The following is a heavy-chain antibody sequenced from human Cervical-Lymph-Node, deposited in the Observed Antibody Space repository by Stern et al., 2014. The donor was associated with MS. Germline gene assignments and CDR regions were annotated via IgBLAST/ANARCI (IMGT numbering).Heavy chain of an antibody. Sequence: VQLVESGAEVKKPGSSVKVSCKASGGTFSSYAISWVRQAPGQGLEWMGGIIPIFGTANYAQKFHGRVTITADESTSTAYMELSSLRSEDTAVYYCAREGPGPYVGGGFDYWGQGTLVTVSS. V-gene: IGHV1-69*01. D-gene: IGHD2-15*01. CDR2: IIPIFGTA. J-gene: IGHJ4*02. CDR1: GGTFSSYA. CDR3: AREGPGPYVGGGFDY.